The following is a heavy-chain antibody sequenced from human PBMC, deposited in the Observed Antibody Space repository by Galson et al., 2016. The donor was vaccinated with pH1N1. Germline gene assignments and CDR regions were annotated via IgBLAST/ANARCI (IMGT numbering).Heavy chain of an antibody. J-gene: IGHJ2*01. Sequence: SVKVSCKASGYTLTSYDINWVRQATGQGLEWMGWMNPNNGNADYAPKFQGRVTLTRNASINTAYMELSSLTSEDTAVYYCARRPVYWYFGLWGRGTPVIVSS. CDR3: ARRPVYWYFGL. CDR2: MNPNNGNA. CDR1: GYTLTSYD. V-gene: IGHV1-8*01.